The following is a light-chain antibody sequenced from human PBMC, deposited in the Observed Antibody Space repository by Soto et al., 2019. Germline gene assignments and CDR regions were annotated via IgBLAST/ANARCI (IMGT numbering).Light chain of an antibody. Sequence: QSALTQPASVSGSPGQSITISCTGTSSDVGSYDLVSWYQHHPGKAPTHMIYDVTKRPSGVSNRFTGSMSGNTAALTISGLHTEDEAHYYCCSYAGTWVFVGGTKVTVL. CDR2: DVT. J-gene: IGLJ3*02. CDR3: CSYAGTWV. CDR1: SSDVGSYDL. V-gene: IGLV2-23*02.